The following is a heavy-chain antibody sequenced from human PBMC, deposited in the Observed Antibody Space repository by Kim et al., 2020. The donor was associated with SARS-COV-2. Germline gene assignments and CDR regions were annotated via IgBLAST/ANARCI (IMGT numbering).Heavy chain of an antibody. Sequence: GGSLRLSCAASGFTFSSYAMSWVRQAPGKGLEWVSSISGSGGSTYYADSVKGRFTISRDNSKNTLFLQMNSLRDEDTAVYFCAPHSRIAANPGYYWGQGALVTVSS. D-gene: IGHD6-6*01. CDR3: APHSRIAANPGYY. V-gene: IGHV3-23*01. CDR2: ISGSGGST. CDR1: GFTFSSYA. J-gene: IGHJ4*02.